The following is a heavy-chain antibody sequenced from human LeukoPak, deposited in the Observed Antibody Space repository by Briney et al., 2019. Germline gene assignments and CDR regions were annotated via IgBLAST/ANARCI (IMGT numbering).Heavy chain of an antibody. D-gene: IGHD1-1*01. J-gene: IGHJ4*02. V-gene: IGHV4-39*07. CDR2: IYYSGST. CDR1: GGSISSSSYY. Sequence: PSETLSLTCTVSGGSISSSSYYWGWIRQPPGKGLEWIGSIYYSGSTNYNASLESRVTMSVDTSKNQFSLKLSSVTAADTAVYYCASHRGGTTYDYWGQGTLVTVSS. CDR3: ASHRGGTTYDY.